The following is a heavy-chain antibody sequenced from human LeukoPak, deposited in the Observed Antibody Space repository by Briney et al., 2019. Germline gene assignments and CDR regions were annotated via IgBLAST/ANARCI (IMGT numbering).Heavy chain of an antibody. J-gene: IGHJ4*02. CDR1: GFTFRSYG. V-gene: IGHV3-30*02. D-gene: IGHD4-23*01. Sequence: GGSLRLSCAASGFTFRSYGMHWVRQAPGKGLEWVAFIRYDGSNKYYADSVKGRFTISRDNSKSTLFLQMNSLRAEDTAVYYCAKAPYGGNSIGFDYWGQGTLVTVSS. CDR3: AKAPYGGNSIGFDY. CDR2: IRYDGSNK.